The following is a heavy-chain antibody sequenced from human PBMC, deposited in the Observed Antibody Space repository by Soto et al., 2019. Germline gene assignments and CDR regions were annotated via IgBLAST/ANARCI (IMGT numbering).Heavy chain of an antibody. J-gene: IGHJ2*01. D-gene: IGHD3-10*01. Sequence: QITLKESGPTLVKPTQTLTLTCTCSGFSLSTSGVGVGWIRQPPGKALEWLALIYWDDDKRYSPSLKSRLTITKDTSKNLVVLRMTNMDPVDTATYYCAHTTMVRGVRSWYFDLWGRGTLVTVSS. CDR1: GFSLSTSGVG. CDR3: AHTTMVRGVRSWYFDL. V-gene: IGHV2-5*02. CDR2: IYWDDDK.